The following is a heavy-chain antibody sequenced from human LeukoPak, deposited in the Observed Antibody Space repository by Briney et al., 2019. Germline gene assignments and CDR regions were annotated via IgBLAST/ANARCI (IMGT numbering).Heavy chain of an antibody. D-gene: IGHD3-22*01. V-gene: IGHV3-48*03. Sequence: GGSLRLSCAASGFTFSTYEMNWVCQAPGKGLEWVSYISSSGSTICYADSVKGRFTISRDNAKNSLYLQMNSLRAEDTAVYYCAGGGDSSGYYPRGMDVWGQGTTVTVSS. J-gene: IGHJ6*02. CDR1: GFTFSTYE. CDR2: ISSSGSTI. CDR3: AGGGDSSGYYPRGMDV.